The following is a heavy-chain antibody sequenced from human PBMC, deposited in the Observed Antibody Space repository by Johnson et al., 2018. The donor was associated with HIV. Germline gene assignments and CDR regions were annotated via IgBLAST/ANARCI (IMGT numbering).Heavy chain of an antibody. CDR2: IKQDGSEK. CDR1: GFSFGDYY. J-gene: IGHJ3*02. D-gene: IGHD2-21*01. V-gene: IGHV3-7*05. Sequence: MLLVESGGGLVKPGGSLRLSCEASGFSFGDYYMTWIRQAPGKGLEWVANIKQDGSEKYYVDSVKGRFTSSRDNSKNTLYLQMNSLKTEDTAVYYCARDGYSGGFDIWGQGTMVTVSS. CDR3: ARDGYSGGFDI.